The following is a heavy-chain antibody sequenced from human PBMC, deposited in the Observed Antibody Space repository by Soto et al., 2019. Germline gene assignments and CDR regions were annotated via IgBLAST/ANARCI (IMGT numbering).Heavy chain of an antibody. Sequence: GGSLRLSCAASGFTFSSYVMHWVRQAPGKGLEWVSYISRTSSTIYYADSVKGRFTVSRDNAKNSLYLQMGSLRDEDTAVYYCARDSTNYYDSSGYFLFDYWGQGTLVTVSS. CDR1: GFTFSSYV. D-gene: IGHD3-22*01. CDR3: ARDSTNYYDSSGYFLFDY. V-gene: IGHV3-48*02. CDR2: ISRTSSTI. J-gene: IGHJ4*02.